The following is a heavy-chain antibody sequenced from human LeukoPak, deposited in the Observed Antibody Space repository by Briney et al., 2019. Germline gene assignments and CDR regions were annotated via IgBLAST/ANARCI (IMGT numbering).Heavy chain of an antibody. CDR1: GFTVSSYA. CDR2: ISYDGSNK. V-gene: IGHV3-30-3*01. Sequence: PSGGSLRLSCAASGFTVSSYAMHWVRQAPGKGLEWVAVISYDGSNKYYADSVKGRFTISRDNSKNTLYLQMNSLRAEDTAVYYCARGPRFLEWLLVDYWGQGTLVTVSS. CDR3: ARGPRFLEWLLVDY. J-gene: IGHJ4*02. D-gene: IGHD3-3*01.